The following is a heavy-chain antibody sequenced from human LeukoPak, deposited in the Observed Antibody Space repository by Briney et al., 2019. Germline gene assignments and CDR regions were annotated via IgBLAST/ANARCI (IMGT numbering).Heavy chain of an antibody. CDR1: GYTFTSYG. D-gene: IGHD2-2*01. CDR3: ARDQFIYCSSTSCYENWFGP. J-gene: IGHJ5*02. CDR2: ISAYNGNT. V-gene: IGHV1-18*04. Sequence: ASVKVSCKASGYTFTSYGISWVRQAPGQGLEWMGWISAYNGNTNYAQKLQGRVTMTTDTSTSTAYMELRSLRSDDTAVYYCARDQFIYCSSTSCYENWFGPWGQGTLDTVSS.